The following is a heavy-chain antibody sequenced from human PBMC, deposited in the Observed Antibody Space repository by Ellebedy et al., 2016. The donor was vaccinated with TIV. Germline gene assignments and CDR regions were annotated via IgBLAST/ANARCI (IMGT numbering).Heavy chain of an antibody. D-gene: IGHD6-19*01. CDR3: ARSGGWYTPYDY. CDR1: GDSISGYY. V-gene: IGHV4-59*01. Sequence: MPSETLSLTCTVSGDSISGYYWSWIRQTPGKGLEWIGYIYSSGSGEYNPSLKSRVTMSVDPSQSQFSLRLNSVTAADTAVYYCARSGGWYTPYDYWGQGTLVTVSS. J-gene: IGHJ4*02. CDR2: IYSSGSG.